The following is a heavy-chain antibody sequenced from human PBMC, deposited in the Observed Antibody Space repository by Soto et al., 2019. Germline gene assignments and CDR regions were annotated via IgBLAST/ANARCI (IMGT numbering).Heavy chain of an antibody. CDR3: VQDRLYYGSGKSTDWADP. CDR2: ISGSGGVP. J-gene: IGHJ5*02. V-gene: IGHV3-23*01. Sequence: VQLLESGGGLVQPGGSLRLSCVGSGFTFNSFAMSWVRQAPGKGLEWVSGISGSGGVPYSADSVKGRFTTSRDNSKNTLFLQMNSLTAEDTAVYYCVQDRLYYGSGKSTDWADPWGQGTLVTVSS. CDR1: GFTFNSFA. D-gene: IGHD3-10*01.